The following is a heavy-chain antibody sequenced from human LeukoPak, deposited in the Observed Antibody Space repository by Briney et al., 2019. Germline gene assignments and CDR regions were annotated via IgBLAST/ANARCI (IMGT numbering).Heavy chain of an antibody. CDR2: IHYSGST. CDR3: ARGSPYGYYFDF. Sequence: SQTLSLTCTVSGGSINSGGYFWRWFRQHPGKGLEWIGYIHYSGSTYYNPSLKSRITISIDTSKYQFSLKLSSVTAADTAVYYCARGSPYGYYFDFWGQGTLVTVSS. CDR1: GGSINSGGYF. D-gene: IGHD4-17*01. V-gene: IGHV4-31*03. J-gene: IGHJ4*02.